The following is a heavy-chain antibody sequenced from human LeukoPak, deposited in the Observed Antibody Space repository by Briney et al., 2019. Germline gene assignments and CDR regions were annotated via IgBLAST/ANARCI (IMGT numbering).Heavy chain of an antibody. J-gene: IGHJ4*02. CDR1: GITLSNYG. V-gene: IGHV3-23*01. D-gene: IGHD3-22*01. Sequence: GGSLLLSCAVSGITLSNYGMSWVRPAPGKGLEGVADISGSGGSINDAASGKGRFTISRDNPKNTLYLQMNSLRAEDTAVYFCAKRGVVIRVILVGFHKEAYYFDSWGQGALVTVSS. CDR2: ISGSGGSI. CDR3: AKRGVVIRVILVGFHKEAYYFDS.